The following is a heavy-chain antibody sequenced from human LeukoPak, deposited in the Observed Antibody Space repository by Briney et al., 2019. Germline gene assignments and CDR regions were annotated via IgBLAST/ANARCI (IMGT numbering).Heavy chain of an antibody. V-gene: IGHV3-21*01. CDR1: GFTFSSYS. Sequence: NPGGSLRLSCSASGFTFSSYSMTWVRQTPGKGLEWVSSIRSSSSYIYYADAVKGRFTISRDNAKNSVYLQMNRLRAEDTAVYYCARVLYSNYVRVLDCWGQGTLVTVSS. CDR2: IRSSSSYI. D-gene: IGHD4-11*01. CDR3: ARVLYSNYVRVLDC. J-gene: IGHJ4*02.